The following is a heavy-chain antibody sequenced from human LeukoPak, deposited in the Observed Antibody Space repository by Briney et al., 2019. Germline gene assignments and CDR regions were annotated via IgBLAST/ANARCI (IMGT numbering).Heavy chain of an antibody. CDR2: ISAYNGNT. Sequence: GASVKVSCKASGYTFTSYGISWVRQAPGQGLEWMGWISAYNGNTNYAQKLQGRVTMTTDTSTSTAYMELRSLRSDDTAVYYCARRVGATTLGLARFDPWGQGTLVTVSS. J-gene: IGHJ5*02. CDR1: GYTFTSYG. D-gene: IGHD1-26*01. V-gene: IGHV1-18*01. CDR3: ARRVGATTLGLARFDP.